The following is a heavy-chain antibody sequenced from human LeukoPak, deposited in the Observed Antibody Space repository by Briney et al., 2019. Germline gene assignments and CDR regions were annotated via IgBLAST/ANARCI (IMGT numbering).Heavy chain of an antibody. J-gene: IGHJ4*02. D-gene: IGHD3-16*02. CDR2: INPNSGGT. CDR3: ATGINLRPDYVWGSYRYGMDY. Sequence: GASVKVSCKASGYTFTGYYMHWVRQAPGQGLEWMGWINPNSGGTNYAQKFQGRVTMTEDTSTDTAYMELSSLRSEDTAVYYCATGINLRPDYVWGSYRYGMDYWGQGTLVTVSS. CDR1: GYTFTGYY. V-gene: IGHV1-2*02.